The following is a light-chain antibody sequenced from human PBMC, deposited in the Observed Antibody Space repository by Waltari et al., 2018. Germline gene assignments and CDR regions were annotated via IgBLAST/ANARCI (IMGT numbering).Light chain of an antibody. CDR1: QNINRY. J-gene: IGKJ4*01. Sequence: DIQMTQSPSSLSASVGYTVPITCRARQNINRYLLWYQQKPGKAPKPLIYAASSLQSGVPSRFSASGSGTDFTLTISSLQPEDFASYHCQQSYNTPLTFGGGTRVYIK. CDR3: QQSYNTPLT. CDR2: AAS. V-gene: IGKV1-39*01.